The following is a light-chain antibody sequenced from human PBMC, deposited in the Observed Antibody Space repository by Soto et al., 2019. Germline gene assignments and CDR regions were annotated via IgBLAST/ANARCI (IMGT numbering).Light chain of an antibody. CDR2: DAS. V-gene: IGKV1-5*01. J-gene: IGKJ2*01. CDR3: QQYSSNLYT. CDR1: QSISTH. Sequence: EIQMTQSPSTLSASVGDRVTITCRASQSISTHLAWYQQKPGKAPEVLIYDASTLESGVPSRFSGSGSGTKFTLIISILQPDDFAPYSGQQYSSNLYTFGQGTKLEIK.